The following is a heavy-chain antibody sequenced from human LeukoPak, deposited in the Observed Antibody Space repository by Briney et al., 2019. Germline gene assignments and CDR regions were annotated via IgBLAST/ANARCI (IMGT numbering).Heavy chain of an antibody. CDR2: ISSSGSTI. V-gene: IGHV3-11*01. D-gene: IGHD1-26*01. Sequence: PGGSLRLSCAAPGFTFSDYYMSWIRQAPGKGPEWVSYISSSGSTIYYADSVKGRFTISRDNAKNSLYLQMNSLRAEDTAVYYCASGKAYDAFDIWGQGTMVTVSS. J-gene: IGHJ3*02. CDR3: ASGKAYDAFDI. CDR1: GFTFSDYY.